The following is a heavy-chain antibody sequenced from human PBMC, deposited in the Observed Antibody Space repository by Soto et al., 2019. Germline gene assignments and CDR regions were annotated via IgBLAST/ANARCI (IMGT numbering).Heavy chain of an antibody. CDR2: ISYDGSNK. D-gene: IGHD1-1*01. CDR3: ASPSNWNDDYYYYGMDV. J-gene: IGHJ6*02. CDR1: GFTFSSYA. V-gene: IGHV3-30-3*01. Sequence: LRLSCAASGFTFSSYAMHWVRQAPGKGLEWVAVISYDGSNKYYADSVKGRFTISRDTSKNTLYLQMNSLRAEDTAVYYCASPSNWNDDYYYYGMDVWGQGTTVTVSS.